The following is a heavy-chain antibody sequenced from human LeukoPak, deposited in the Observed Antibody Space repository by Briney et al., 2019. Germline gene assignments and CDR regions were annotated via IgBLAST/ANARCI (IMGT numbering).Heavy chain of an antibody. J-gene: IGHJ4*02. CDR1: GFTFSDYF. V-gene: IGHV3-11*01. CDR2: IGNSDSTI. Sequence: KPGGSLRLSCAASGFTFSDYFMSWIRQVPGRGLEWVSYIGNSDSTIYYADSVKGRFTISRDSAKNSLYLQMNSLRAEDTAVYYCARHQVVPSKRPFDYWGQGTLVTVSS. CDR3: ARHQVVPSKRPFDY. D-gene: IGHD2-2*01.